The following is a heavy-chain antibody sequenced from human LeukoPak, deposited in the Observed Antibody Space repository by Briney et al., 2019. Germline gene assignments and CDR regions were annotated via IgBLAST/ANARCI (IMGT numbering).Heavy chain of an antibody. CDR3: VRSAYYCSRDYYLDY. D-gene: IGHD3-22*01. CDR1: GFTFSSYW. CDR2: INTDGSTT. J-gene: IGHJ4*02. V-gene: IGHV3-74*01. Sequence: GGSLRLSCAASGFTFSSYWMHWVRQAPVKGLVWVSRINTDGSTTGYADSVKGRFTISRDNAKNTLYLQMSSLRAEDTAVYYCVRSAYYCSRDYYLDYWGQGSLVTVSS.